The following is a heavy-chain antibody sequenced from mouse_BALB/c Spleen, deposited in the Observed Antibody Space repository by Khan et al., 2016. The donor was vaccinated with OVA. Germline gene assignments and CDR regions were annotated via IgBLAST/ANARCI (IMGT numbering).Heavy chain of an antibody. CDR2: INPNSGYT. J-gene: IGHJ4*01. Sequence: QVQLQQSGAELARPGASVKMSCKASGYTFTSNTMHWVKQRPGQGLEWIGYINPNSGYTNYNQNFKDKPTLTADKSSSTAYMQLSSLTSEDSAVYYCARRTSVYTMDYWGQGTSVTVSS. D-gene: IGHD1-1*01. V-gene: IGHV1-4*01. CDR1: GYTFTSNT. CDR3: ARRTSVYTMDY.